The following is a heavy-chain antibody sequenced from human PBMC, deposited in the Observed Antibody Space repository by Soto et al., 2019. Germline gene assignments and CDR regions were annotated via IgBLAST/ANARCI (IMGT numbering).Heavy chain of an antibody. D-gene: IGHD6-19*01. CDR3: ARVAYSHGWIYDY. CDR1: GFTFSNYW. J-gene: IGHJ4*01. Sequence: GGSLRLSCAASGFTFSNYWMSWVRQAPGKGLEWVANIKQDGSEKYYVDSVKGRFTLSRDNAKNSLQLQMNSLRAEDTAIYFCARVAYSHGWIYDYWCQGTLVTVSS. V-gene: IGHV3-7*01. CDR2: IKQDGSEK.